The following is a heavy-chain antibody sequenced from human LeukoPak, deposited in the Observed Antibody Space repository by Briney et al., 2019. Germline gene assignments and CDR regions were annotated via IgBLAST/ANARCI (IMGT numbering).Heavy chain of an antibody. CDR1: GGTFSSYA. V-gene: IGHV1-69*01. CDR2: IIPIFGTA. Sequence: SVKVSCKASGGTFSSYAISWVRQAPGQGLEWMGGIIPIFGTANYAQKFQGRVTITADESTSTAYMELRSLRSDDTAVYYCARERWSDFWSGADYWGQGTLVTVSS. D-gene: IGHD3-3*01. J-gene: IGHJ4*02. CDR3: ARERWSDFWSGADY.